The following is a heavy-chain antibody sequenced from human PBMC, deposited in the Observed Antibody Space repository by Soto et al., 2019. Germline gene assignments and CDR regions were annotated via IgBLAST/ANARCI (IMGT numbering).Heavy chain of an antibody. V-gene: IGHV4-4*07. J-gene: IGHJ2*01. CDR2: LNIAGTI. CDR1: GASISSFN. Sequence: SETLSLTCSVSGASISSFNWNWVRQPAGKEPEWVGRLNIAGTINYNPSLKSRITMSMDTSKNQISLHLRSVTAADTAIYYCARDRGEYTSSWFWYFSHWGHGTLVTVSS. D-gene: IGHD6-13*01. CDR3: ARDRGEYTSSWFWYFSH.